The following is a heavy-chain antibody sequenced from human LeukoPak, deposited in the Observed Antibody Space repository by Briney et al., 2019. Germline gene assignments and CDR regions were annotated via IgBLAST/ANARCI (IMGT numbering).Heavy chain of an antibody. J-gene: IGHJ5*01. CDR2: IFGNGVTT. CDR1: GFTFSNFG. Sequence: GGSLRLSCAASGFTFSNFGMSWVRQAPGKGLEWVSAIFGNGVTTYYADSVKGRFIISRDNSQNRLFLQVNSLRVEDTAVYYWAKGPAESASAPDSWARGTLATVS. V-gene: IGHV3-23*01. CDR3: AKGPAESASAPDS.